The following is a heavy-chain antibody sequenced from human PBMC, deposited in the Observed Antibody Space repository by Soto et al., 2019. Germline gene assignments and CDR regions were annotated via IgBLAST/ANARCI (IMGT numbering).Heavy chain of an antibody. J-gene: IGHJ5*02. CDR2: ISGSGIST. D-gene: IGHD2-15*01. CDR3: AKGRLDSCYSVSQS. Sequence: GGSLRLSCAVSGITFSKYAMTWVRQAPGKGLEWVSVISGSGISTYYTDSVKGRFTISRDNSKNTVYLQMNSLRAEDTALYSCAKGRLDSCYSVSQSWGQGTLVTVSS. CDR1: GITFSKYA. V-gene: IGHV3-23*01.